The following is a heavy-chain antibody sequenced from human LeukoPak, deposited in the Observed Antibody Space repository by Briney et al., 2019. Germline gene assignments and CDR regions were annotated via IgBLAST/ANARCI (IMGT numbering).Heavy chain of an antibody. J-gene: IGHJ4*02. CDR2: INSDGSST. Sequence: PVGSLRLSCAASGFTFSSYWMHWVRQAPGKGLVWVSRINSDGSSTSYADSVKGRFTISRDNAKNTLYLQMNSLRAEDTAVYYCARERYDFWSGCDYWGQGTLVTVSS. V-gene: IGHV3-74*01. CDR3: ARERYDFWSGCDY. D-gene: IGHD3-3*01. CDR1: GFTFSSYW.